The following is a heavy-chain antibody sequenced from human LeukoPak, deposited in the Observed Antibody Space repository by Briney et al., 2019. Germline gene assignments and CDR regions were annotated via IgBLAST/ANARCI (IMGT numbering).Heavy chain of an antibody. V-gene: IGHV3-48*03. D-gene: IGHD6-19*01. Sequence: PGGSLRLSCAASGFTFSSYEMNWVRQAPGKGLEWVSYISSSGSTIYYADSVKGRFTISRDNAKNSLYLQVNSLRADDTAVYYCARDTTSGWYNWFDPWGQGTLVTVSS. CDR1: GFTFSSYE. CDR2: ISSSGSTI. J-gene: IGHJ5*02. CDR3: ARDTTSGWYNWFDP.